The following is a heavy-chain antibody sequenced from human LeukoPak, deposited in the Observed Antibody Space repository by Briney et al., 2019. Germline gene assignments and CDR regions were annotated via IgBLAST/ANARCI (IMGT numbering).Heavy chain of an antibody. J-gene: IGHJ5*02. D-gene: IGHD3-22*01. V-gene: IGHV3-21*01. CDR3: ARDGLVDDSSS. CDR1: GFTFSSYS. CDR2: ISSSSSYR. Sequence: GGSLRLSCAASGFTFSSYSMNWVPQAPGKGLEWASSISSSSSYRYYADSVKGRFTISRDNAKNSLYLQMNSLRAEDTAVYYCARDGLVDDSSSWGQGTLVTVSS.